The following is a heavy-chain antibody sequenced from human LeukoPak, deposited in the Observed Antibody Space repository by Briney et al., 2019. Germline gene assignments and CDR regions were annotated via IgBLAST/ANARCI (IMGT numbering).Heavy chain of an antibody. CDR1: GFTFSSYA. J-gene: IGHJ4*02. CDR3: AKLGYCSSTSCSALLDY. CDR2: ISGSGGST. V-gene: IGHV3-23*01. D-gene: IGHD2-2*01. Sequence: GGSLRLSCAASGFTFSSYAMSWVRQAPGKGLELVSAISGSGGSTYYADSVKGRFTISRDNSKNTLYLQMNSLRAEDTAVHYCAKLGYCSSTSCSALLDYWGQGTLVTVSS.